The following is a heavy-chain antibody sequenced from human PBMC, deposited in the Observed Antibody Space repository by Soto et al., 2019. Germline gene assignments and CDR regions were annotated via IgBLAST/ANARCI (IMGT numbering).Heavy chain of an antibody. CDR1: GFTFSNYV. J-gene: IGHJ3*02. V-gene: IGHV3-23*01. Sequence: EVQLLESGGGLVQPGGSLRLSCAASGFTFSNYVMNWVRQAPGKGLEWVSTISYSADKTFYADSVKGGFTISRDNSRDTLFLQMNSLRADDAAVYYCARRARTATTHWGAFDIWGQGTMVTVSS. CDR3: ARRARTATTHWGAFDI. D-gene: IGHD1-7*01. CDR2: ISYSADKT.